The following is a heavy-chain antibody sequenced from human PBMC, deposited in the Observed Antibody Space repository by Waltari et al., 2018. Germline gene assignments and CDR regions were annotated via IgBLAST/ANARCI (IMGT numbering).Heavy chain of an antibody. CDR3: ARLAVWVAQEDF. J-gene: IGHJ4*02. D-gene: IGHD1-26*01. V-gene: IGHV3-7*01. CDR2: IKQDGSAK. CDR1: GFPFSTYW. Sequence: EVQLVESGGGLVQPGGSLRLSCAASGFPFSTYWMTWVRQAPGKGLEWVANIKQDGSAKYYVDSVKGRFTISRDNARNSLFLQMDSLRAEDTAVYYCARLAVWVAQEDFWGQGTLVTVSS.